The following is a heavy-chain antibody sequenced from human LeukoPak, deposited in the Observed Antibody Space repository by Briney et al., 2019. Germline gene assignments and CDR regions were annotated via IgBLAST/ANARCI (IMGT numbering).Heavy chain of an antibody. CDR3: AKGGGGTNYYYMDV. J-gene: IGHJ6*03. CDR1: GFTFTTYW. CDR2: IKQDGTEK. D-gene: IGHD1-1*01. Sequence: GSLRLSCAASGFTFTTYWMSWVRQAPGKGLEWVANIKQDGTEKYYVDSVKGRFTISRDNAKNSLYLQMNSLRAEDMASYYCAKGGGGTNYYYMDVWGKGTTVTVSS. V-gene: IGHV3-7*03.